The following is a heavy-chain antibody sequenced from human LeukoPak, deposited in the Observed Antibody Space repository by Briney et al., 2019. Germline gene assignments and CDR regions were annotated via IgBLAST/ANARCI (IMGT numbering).Heavy chain of an antibody. CDR3: ARAAYCGGDCYWMLDY. V-gene: IGHV3-7*01. CDR2: IKQDGSEK. Sequence: GGSLRLSCAASGFTFSSYWMSWVRQAPGKGLEWVANIKQDGSEKYYVDSVKGRFTISRDNAKNSLYLQMNSLGAEDTAVYYCARAAYCGGDCYWMLDYWGQGTLVTVSS. D-gene: IGHD2-21*02. J-gene: IGHJ4*02. CDR1: GFTFSSYW.